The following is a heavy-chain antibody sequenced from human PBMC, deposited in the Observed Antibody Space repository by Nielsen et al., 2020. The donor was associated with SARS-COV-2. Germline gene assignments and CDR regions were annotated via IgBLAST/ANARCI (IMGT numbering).Heavy chain of an antibody. CDR1: GFTFSSYA. J-gene: IGHJ4*02. CDR3: ARVSAAGMALYYFDY. V-gene: IGHV3-23*01. D-gene: IGHD6-13*01. CDR2: ISGSGGST. Sequence: GESLKISCAASGFTFSSYAMSWVRQAPGKGLEWVSAISGSGGSTYYADSVTGRFTISRDNAKNSLYLQMNSLRAEDTAVYYCARVSAAGMALYYFDYWGQGTLVTVSS.